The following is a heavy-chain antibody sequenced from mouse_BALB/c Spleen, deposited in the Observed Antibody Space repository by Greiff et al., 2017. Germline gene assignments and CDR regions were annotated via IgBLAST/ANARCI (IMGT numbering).Heavy chain of an antibody. D-gene: IGHD1-1*01. CDR3: ARGGTTVPWYFDV. V-gene: IGHV2-2*02. J-gene: IGHJ1*01. Sequence: VQLVESGPGLVQPSQSLSITCTVSGFSLTSYGVHWVRQSPGKGLEWLGVIWSGGSTDYNAAFISRLSISKDNSKSQVFFKMNSLQANDTAIYYCARGGTTVPWYFDVWGAGTTVTVSS. CDR2: IWSGGST. CDR1: GFSLTSYG.